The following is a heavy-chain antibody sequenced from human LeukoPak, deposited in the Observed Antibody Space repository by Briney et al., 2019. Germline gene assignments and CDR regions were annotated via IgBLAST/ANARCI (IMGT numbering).Heavy chain of an antibody. CDR2: IYSGGST. V-gene: IGHV3-53*01. J-gene: IGHJ4*02. CDR1: GFTVSSNY. D-gene: IGHD5-18*01. CDR3: ARASMVKYYFDY. Sequence: RSGGSLRLSCAASGFTVSSNYMSWVRQAPGKGLEWVSVIYSGGSTYYADSVKGRFTISRDNSKNTLYLQMNSLRAEDTAVYYCARASMVKYYFDYWGQETLVTVSS.